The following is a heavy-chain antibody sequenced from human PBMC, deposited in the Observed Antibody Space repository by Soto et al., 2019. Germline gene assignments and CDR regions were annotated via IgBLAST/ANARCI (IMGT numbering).Heavy chain of an antibody. CDR3: SKWYNEYAVSVNGRITINPDTSKNHFSLQLNSVTPEDTAVYYCVRSRVFASVAGMSTYHYYYGMDV. V-gene: IGHV4-59*12. CDR2: IYYSGST. J-gene: IGHJ6*02. CDR1: GSSLSRYY. D-gene: IGHD6-19*01. Sequence: PSETLTITSSPPGSSLSRYYWTLARQPPGKGLEWIGYIYYSGSTNYNPSLKTPGTISVDKYRNQSSLRLTSVTAADTAIYYRSKWYNEYAVSVNGRITINPDTSKNHFSLQLNSVTPEDTAVYYCVRSRVFASVAGMSTYHYYYGMDVWGQGTTVTVSS.